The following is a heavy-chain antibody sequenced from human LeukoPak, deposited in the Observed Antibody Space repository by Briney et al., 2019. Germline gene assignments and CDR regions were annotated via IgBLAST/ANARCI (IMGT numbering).Heavy chain of an antibody. D-gene: IGHD4-17*01. J-gene: IGHJ5*02. CDR2: ISGSGGST. CDR3: AKNSQGVTTVTSRPSNNWFDP. Sequence: PGGSLRLSCAASGFTFSSYAMSWVRQAPGKGLEWVSAISGSGGSTYYADSVKGRFTISRDNSRNTLYLQTNSLRAEDTAVYYCAKNSQGVTTVTSRPSNNWFDPWGQGTLVTVSS. V-gene: IGHV3-23*01. CDR1: GFTFSSYA.